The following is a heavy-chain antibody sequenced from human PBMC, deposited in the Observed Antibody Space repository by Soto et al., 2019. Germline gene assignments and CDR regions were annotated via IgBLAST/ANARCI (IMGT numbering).Heavy chain of an antibody. CDR3: ARDKITGLFDY. D-gene: IGHD2-8*02. J-gene: IGHJ4*02. V-gene: IGHV4-34*01. CDR1: GGSFSGYY. CDR2: INHSGST. Sequence: QVQLQQWGAGLLKPSETLSITCAVYGGSFSGYYWTWIRQPPGTGLEWIGEINHSGSTNYNPSLKCRVTISVETSKNQFALKLTSVTAADTAVYYFARDKITGLFDYWGQGALVSVTS.